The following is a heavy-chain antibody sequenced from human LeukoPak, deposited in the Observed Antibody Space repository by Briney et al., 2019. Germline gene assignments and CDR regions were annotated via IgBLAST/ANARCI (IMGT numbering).Heavy chain of an antibody. CDR2: IKQDGSQK. J-gene: IGHJ4*02. CDR3: VAGTTY. D-gene: IGHD6-19*01. Sequence: GGSLRLSCAASGFTFSSYWMSWVRQAPGKGLEWVATIKQDGSQKYYVDSVKGRFTISRDNARNSLYLQMNSLRAEDTAVYWAVAGTTYWGQGTLVTVSS. V-gene: IGHV3-7*05. CDR1: GFTFSSYW.